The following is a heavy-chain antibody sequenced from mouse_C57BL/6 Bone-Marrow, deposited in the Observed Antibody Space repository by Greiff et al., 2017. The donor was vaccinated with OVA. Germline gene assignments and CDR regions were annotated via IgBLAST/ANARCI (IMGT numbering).Heavy chain of an antibody. Sequence: EVMLVESGGGLVKPGGSLKLSCAASGFTFSSYAMSWVRQTPEKRLEWVATISDGGSYTYYPDNVKGRFTISRDNAKNNLYLQLSHLTSEDTAMYYCAREGGTVVAPYYAMDYWGQGTSVTVSS. CDR1: GFTFSSYA. CDR3: AREGGTVVAPYYAMDY. CDR2: ISDGGSYT. D-gene: IGHD1-1*01. V-gene: IGHV5-4*01. J-gene: IGHJ4*01.